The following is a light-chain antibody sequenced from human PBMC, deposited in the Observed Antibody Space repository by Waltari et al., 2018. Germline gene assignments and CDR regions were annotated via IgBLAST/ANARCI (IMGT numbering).Light chain of an antibody. J-gene: IGKJ1*01. CDR2: DAS. Sequence: DIQMTQSPSSLSASIGDRVTITCRASQSISTYLNWYQQKPGKAPEVLIYDASILQSGVPSRFSGGGCGTHFTLTINGLQREDFATYYCQQSDSNPRTFGPGTQVEIK. CDR3: QQSDSNPRT. CDR1: QSISTY. V-gene: IGKV1-39*01.